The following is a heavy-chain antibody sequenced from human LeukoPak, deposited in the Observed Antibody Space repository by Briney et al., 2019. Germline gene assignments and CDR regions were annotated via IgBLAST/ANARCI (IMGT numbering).Heavy chain of an antibody. CDR3: AKDLQDLGYSSGWGRAEYFQH. CDR2: ISSSSGYI. D-gene: IGHD6-19*01. CDR1: GFTFSSHS. Sequence: PGGSLRLSCAASGFTFSSHSMTWVRQAPGKGLQWVSSISSSSGYIYYADSVRGRFTISRDNAKNSLYLQMNGLRVEDTAVYYCAKDLQDLGYSSGWGRAEYFQHWGQGTLVTVSS. J-gene: IGHJ1*01. V-gene: IGHV3-21*01.